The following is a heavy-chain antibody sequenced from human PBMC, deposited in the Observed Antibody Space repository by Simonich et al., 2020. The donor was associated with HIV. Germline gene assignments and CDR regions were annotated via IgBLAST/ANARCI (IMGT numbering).Heavy chain of an antibody. CDR3: ARGWDWYFEL. Sequence: QVQLVQSGAEVKKPGASVKVSCKASGYTFTSYVRSWVRQAPGQGLEWMGWINSNSGDSNYAQKLQGRVTMTRDMSISTAYMELSRLRSDDTAMYYCARGWDWYFELWGRGTLVTVSS. D-gene: IGHD3-16*01. CDR2: INSNSGDS. V-gene: IGHV1-2*02. J-gene: IGHJ2*01. CDR1: GYTFTSYV.